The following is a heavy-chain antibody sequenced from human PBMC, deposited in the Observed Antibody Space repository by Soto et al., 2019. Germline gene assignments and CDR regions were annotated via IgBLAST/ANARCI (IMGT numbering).Heavy chain of an antibody. V-gene: IGHV3-30-3*01. CDR2: ISYDGSNK. CDR1: GFTFSSYA. Sequence: SLRLSCAASGFTFSSYAMHWVRQAPGKGLEWVAVISYDGSNKYYADSVKGRFTISRDNSKNTLYLQMNSLRAEDTAVYYCARARGPWGQGTLVTVSS. J-gene: IGHJ4*02. CDR3: ARARGP.